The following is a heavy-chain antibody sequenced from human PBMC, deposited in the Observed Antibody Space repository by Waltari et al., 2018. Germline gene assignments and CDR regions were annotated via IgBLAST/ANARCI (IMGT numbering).Heavy chain of an antibody. CDR1: GFTISSYG. V-gene: IGHV3-30*18. J-gene: IGHJ4*02. CDR2: VLHGETK. CDR3: AKSPHWGEFGH. D-gene: IGHD7-27*01. Sequence: QVQLVESGGGVVQPGRSLRLSCAAYGFTISSYGMPWVRHAPGNGLEWGALVLHGETKMAVSMKGRLTISSDNSRNTLYLQMNSLRAEDTAVYYCAKSPHWGEFGHWGRGTLVTVSS.